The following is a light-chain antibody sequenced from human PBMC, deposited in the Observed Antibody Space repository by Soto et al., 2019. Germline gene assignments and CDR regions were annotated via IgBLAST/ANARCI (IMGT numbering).Light chain of an antibody. V-gene: IGKV3-11*01. CDR1: ESVNNF. Sequence: EIVLTQSPATLSLSPGERATLSCRASESVNNFLAWYQQKPGQAPRHLNYDASNRATGVPARFSGSGSGTDFPLTISSLESEDFAVYYCQHRGNWAYGFGQGTKLEI. J-gene: IGKJ2*03. CDR3: QHRGNWAYG. CDR2: DAS.